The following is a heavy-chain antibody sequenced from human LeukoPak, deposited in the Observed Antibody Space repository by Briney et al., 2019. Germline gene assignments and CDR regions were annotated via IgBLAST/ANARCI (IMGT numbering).Heavy chain of an antibody. CDR1: GGSISSGGYY. V-gene: IGHV4-30-2*01. J-gene: IGHJ4*02. CDR3: ARGEPAVDY. CDR2: IYHSGST. D-gene: IGHD2-2*01. Sequence: SETLFLTCTVSGGSISSGGYYWSWIRQPPGKGLEWIGYIYHSGSTYYNPSLKSRVTISVDRSKNQFSLKLSSVTAADTAVYYCARGEPAVDYWGQGTLVTVSS.